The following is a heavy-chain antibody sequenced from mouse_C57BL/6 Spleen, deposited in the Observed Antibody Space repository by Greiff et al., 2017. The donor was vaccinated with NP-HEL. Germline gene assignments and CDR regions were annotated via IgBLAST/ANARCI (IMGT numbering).Heavy chain of an antibody. J-gene: IGHJ1*03. CDR2: ISSGGSYT. Sequence: EVKLVESGGDLVKPGGSLKLSCAASGFTFSSYGMSWVRQTPDKRLEWVATISSGGSYTYYPDSVKGRFTISRDNAKNTLYLQMSSLKSEDTAMYYCARRTYYYGSSDGYFDVWGTGTTVTVSS. D-gene: IGHD1-1*01. CDR3: ARRTYYYGSSDGYFDV. V-gene: IGHV5-6*02. CDR1: GFTFSSYG.